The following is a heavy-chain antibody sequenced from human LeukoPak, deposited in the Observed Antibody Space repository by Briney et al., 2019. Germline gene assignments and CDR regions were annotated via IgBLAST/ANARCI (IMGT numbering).Heavy chain of an antibody. Sequence: GGSLRLSCAASGFTFSSSAMSWVRQAPGKGLEWVSAISNNGGYTYYADSVQGRFTISRDSSKSTLCLQMNSLRAEDTAVYYCAKQLGYCSDGSCYFPYRGQGTLVTVSS. CDR2: ISNNGGYT. CDR3: AKQLGYCSDGSCYFPY. D-gene: IGHD2-15*01. J-gene: IGHJ4*02. V-gene: IGHV3-23*01. CDR1: GFTFSSSA.